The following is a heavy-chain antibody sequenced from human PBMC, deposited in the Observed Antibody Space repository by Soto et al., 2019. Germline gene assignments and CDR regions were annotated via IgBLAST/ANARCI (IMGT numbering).Heavy chain of an antibody. J-gene: IGHJ5*02. CDR2: IHSSGRT. V-gene: IGHV4-39*01. Sequence: SETLSLTCSVSGGSISSSSYYWAWIRQPPGKGLEWIGSIHSSGRTYRTPSLKGRVTISVDMFKNQFSLKLNSVTAADTAVYFFAITFFQNVVGEIEAHLNWFDPWGQGTLVTVSS. CDR3: AITFFQNVVGEIEAHLNWFDP. D-gene: IGHD6-6*01. CDR1: GGSISSSSYY.